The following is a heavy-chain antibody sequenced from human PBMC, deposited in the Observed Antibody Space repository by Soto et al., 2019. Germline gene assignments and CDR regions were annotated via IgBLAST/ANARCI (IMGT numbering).Heavy chain of an antibody. CDR3: AKDSSRYFDWLYYFDY. J-gene: IGHJ4*02. V-gene: IGHV3-23*01. CDR2: ISGSGGST. CDR1: GFTFSSYA. Sequence: PGGSLRLSCAASGFTFSSYAMSWVRQAPGKGLEWVSAISGSGGSTYYADSVKGRFTISRDNSKNTLYLQMNSLRAEDTAVYYCAKDSSRYFDWLYYFDYWGQGTLVTVSS. D-gene: IGHD3-9*01.